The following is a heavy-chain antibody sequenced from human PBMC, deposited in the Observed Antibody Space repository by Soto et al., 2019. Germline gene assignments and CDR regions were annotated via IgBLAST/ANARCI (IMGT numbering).Heavy chain of an antibody. J-gene: IGHJ4*02. CDR3: ARGRRSAMVRGTLDY. Sequence: QLQLQESGPGLVKPSETLSLTCTVSGGSISSSSYYWGWIRQPPGKGLEWIGSIYYSGSTYYNPSLKSRVTISVDTSKNQFSLKLSSVTAADTAVYYCARGRRSAMVRGTLDYWGQGTLVTVSS. D-gene: IGHD3-10*01. CDR2: IYYSGST. V-gene: IGHV4-39*01. CDR1: GGSISSSSYY.